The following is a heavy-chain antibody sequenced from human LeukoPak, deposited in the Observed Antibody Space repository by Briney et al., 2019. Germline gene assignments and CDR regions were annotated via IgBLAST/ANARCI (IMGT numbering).Heavy chain of an antibody. CDR3: ARSLAGGSDWYPPLFDY. J-gene: IGHJ4*02. V-gene: IGHV4-59*08. CDR1: GGSIGNYY. CDR2: INYSGST. D-gene: IGHD6-13*01. Sequence: SVTLSLTCTVSGGSIGNYYWNWVRQSPGKGPEWIAYINYSGSTNYNPSLKSRVTISLDASKSQFSLKLSSVTAADTAIYYCARSLAGGSDWYPPLFDYWGQGTLVTVSS.